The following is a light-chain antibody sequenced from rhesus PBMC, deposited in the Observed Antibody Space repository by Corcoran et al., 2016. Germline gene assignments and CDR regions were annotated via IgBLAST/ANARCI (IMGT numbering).Light chain of an antibody. V-gene: IGKV2-60*01. CDR1: QSLLSSNGYNY. CDR2: YGS. Sequence: DIVMTQTPLSLPVTLGEPASISCRSSQSLLSSNGYNYLNWYLQKPGQSPQLLIYYGSNRASRVPERFSGSGSGTDFTLKISRVEAEDVGVYYCMQALQTPFTFGPGTKLDIK. J-gene: IGKJ3*01. CDR3: MQALQTPFT.